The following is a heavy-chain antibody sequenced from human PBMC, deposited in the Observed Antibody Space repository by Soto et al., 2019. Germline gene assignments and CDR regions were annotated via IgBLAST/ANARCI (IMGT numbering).Heavy chain of an antibody. CDR1: GYTFTSYY. CDR2: INPSGGST. CDR3: ARNDFQLGFLEVVIDS. D-gene: IGHD3-3*01. V-gene: IGHV1-46*01. Sequence: KVACKASGYTFTSYYMHWVRQAPGQGLEWMGIINPSGGSTSYAQKFQGRVTMTRDTSTSTVYMELSSLRSEDTAVSYCARNDFQLGFLEVVIDSWGKRTFATVSS. J-gene: IGHJ4*02.